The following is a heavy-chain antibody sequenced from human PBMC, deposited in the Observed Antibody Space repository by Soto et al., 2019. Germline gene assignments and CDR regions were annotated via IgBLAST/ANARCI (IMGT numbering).Heavy chain of an antibody. CDR3: AKGGRGTYYYYYGVDV. CDR2: ISYDGNNK. J-gene: IGHJ6*02. V-gene: IGHV3-30*18. Sequence: PGGSLSLSCAASGFTFSGYSMHWVRQAPGKGLEWVAVISYDGNNKYYADSVKGRFTISRDNSKNTLYLQMNSLRAKDTAVYYCAKGGRGTYYYYYGVDVWGQGTTVTVSS. CDR1: GFTFSGYS. D-gene: IGHD1-1*01.